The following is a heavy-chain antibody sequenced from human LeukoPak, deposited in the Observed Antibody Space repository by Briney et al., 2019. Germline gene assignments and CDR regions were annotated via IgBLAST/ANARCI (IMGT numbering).Heavy chain of an antibody. CDR1: GGSISSHY. CDR3: ARRGSYRGVYYYYMDV. Sequence: PSETLSLTCTVSGGSISSHYWSWIRQPPGKGLEWIGYIYYSGSTNYNPSLKSRVTISVDTSKNQFSLKLSSVTAADTAVYYCARRGSYRGVYYYYMDVWGKGTTVTVSS. D-gene: IGHD1-26*01. V-gene: IGHV4-59*11. J-gene: IGHJ6*03. CDR2: IYYSGST.